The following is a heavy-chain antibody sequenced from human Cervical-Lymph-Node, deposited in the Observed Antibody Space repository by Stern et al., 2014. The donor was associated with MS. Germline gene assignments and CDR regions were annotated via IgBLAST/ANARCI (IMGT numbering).Heavy chain of an antibody. V-gene: IGHV3-7*01. CDR1: GFTFSRYW. Sequence: EDQLVESGGVLVQPGGSLKLSCAASGFTFSRYWMTWVRQAPGKGLEWVANVKEDGSEQYYVDSVKGRFNMSRDNAKNSLYLQMNSLRAEDTAVYYCARRVLVAMGGYPKTLDVWGRGTTVTVSS. J-gene: IGHJ6*02. CDR3: ARRVLVAMGGYPKTLDV. CDR2: VKEDGSEQ. D-gene: IGHD2-2*01.